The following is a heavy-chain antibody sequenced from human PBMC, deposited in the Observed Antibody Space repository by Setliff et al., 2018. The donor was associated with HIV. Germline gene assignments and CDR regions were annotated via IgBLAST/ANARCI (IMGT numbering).Heavy chain of an antibody. CDR3: ASGRVRQSRKFGGVIVLPPFDY. Sequence: SETLSLTCTVSGGSISSSSYYWSWVRQHPGKALEWIGYIHHSGSTFYNPSLKSRLIMSVDTSKSQFSLRLSSVTAADTAVYYCASGRVRQSRKFGGVIVLPPFDYWGQGTLVTVSS. D-gene: IGHD3-16*02. J-gene: IGHJ4*02. CDR2: IHHSGST. V-gene: IGHV4-31*03. CDR1: GGSISSSSYY.